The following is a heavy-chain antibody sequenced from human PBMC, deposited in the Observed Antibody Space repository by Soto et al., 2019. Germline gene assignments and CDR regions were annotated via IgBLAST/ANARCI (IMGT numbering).Heavy chain of an antibody. V-gene: IGHV4-39*01. CDR1: GGSISSSSYY. D-gene: IGHD2-2*01. J-gene: IGHJ5*02. CDR2: IYYSGST. CDR3: ARHVLGVVPAAMLGWFDP. Sequence: SETLSLTCTVSGGSISSSSYYWGWIRQPPGKGLEWIGSIYYSGSTYYNPSLKSRVTISVDTSKNQFSLKLSSVTAADTAVYYCARHVLGVVPAAMLGWFDPWGQGTLVTVSS.